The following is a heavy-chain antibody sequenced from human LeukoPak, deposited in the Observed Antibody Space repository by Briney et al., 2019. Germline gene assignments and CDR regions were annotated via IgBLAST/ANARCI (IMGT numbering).Heavy chain of an antibody. CDR1: GGSISRYY. J-gene: IGHJ5*02. D-gene: IGHD3-10*01. CDR3: ARDRSGSYLT. Sequence: PSETLSLTCTVSGGSISRYYWSWIRQPPGKGLELIGYIYYTGSTNYNPSLKSRVTMSVDTSKNQFSLKLTSVTAADTAVYYCARDRSGSYLTWGQGTLVTVSS. CDR2: IYYTGST. V-gene: IGHV4-59*01.